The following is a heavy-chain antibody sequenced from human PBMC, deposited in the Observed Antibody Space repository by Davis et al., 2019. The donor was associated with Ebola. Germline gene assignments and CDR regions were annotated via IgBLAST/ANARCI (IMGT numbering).Heavy chain of an antibody. J-gene: IGHJ4*02. CDR2: IGSKANSYAT. V-gene: IGHV3-73*01. CDR3: ARDVATIYFCYFDY. D-gene: IGHD5-12*01. Sequence: PGGSLRLSCAASGFTFSGSAMHWVRQASGKVLAWVGRIGSKANSYATAYAASVKGRFTISRDDSKNTAYLQMNSLKTEDTAVYYCARDVATIYFCYFDYWGQGTLVTVSS. CDR1: GFTFSGSA.